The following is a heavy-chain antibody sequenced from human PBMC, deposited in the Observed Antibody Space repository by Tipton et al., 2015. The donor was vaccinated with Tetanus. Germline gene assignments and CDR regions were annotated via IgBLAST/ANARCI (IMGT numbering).Heavy chain of an antibody. CDR2: PWYDGTDK. V-gene: IGHV3-33*01. CDR1: GFIFSSYG. CDR3: AREADCSGGSCFSGDFDN. J-gene: IGHJ4*02. D-gene: IGHD2-15*01. Sequence: SGFIFSSYGIHWVRQAPGKGLEWVAVPWYDGTDKYYADSVKGRFTISRDNSKNTLYLQMNSLRAEDTAVYYCAREADCSGGSCFSGDFDNWGQGTQVTVPS.